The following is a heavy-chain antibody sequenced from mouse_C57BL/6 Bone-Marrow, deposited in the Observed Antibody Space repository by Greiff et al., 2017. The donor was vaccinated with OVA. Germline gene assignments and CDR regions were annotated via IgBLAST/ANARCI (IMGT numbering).Heavy chain of an antibody. J-gene: IGHJ1*03. CDR3: ARDHGSSYRYFDV. D-gene: IGHD1-1*01. CDR1: GYSITSGYY. V-gene: IGHV3-6*01. CDR2: ISYDGSN. Sequence: ESGPGLVKPSQSLSLTCSVTGYSITSGYYWNWIRQFPGNKLEWMGYISYDGSNHYNPSLKNRISIPRDTSKNQFFLKLNSVTTEDTATYYCARDHGSSYRYFDVWGTGTTVTVSS.